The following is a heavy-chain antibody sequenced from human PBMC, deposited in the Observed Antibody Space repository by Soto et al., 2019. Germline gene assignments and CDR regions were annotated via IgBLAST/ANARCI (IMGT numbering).Heavy chain of an antibody. CDR1: GFTFTSSA. D-gene: IGHD3-9*01. J-gene: IGHJ5*02. V-gene: IGHV1-58*01. CDR3: ARGHDILTGYEGNWFDP. CDR2: IVVGSGNT. Sequence: SVKVSCKASGFTFTSSAVQWVRQARGQRLEWIGWIVVGSGNTNYAQKFQERVTITRDMSTSTAYMELSSLRSEDTAVYYCARGHDILTGYEGNWFDPWGQGTLVTVSS.